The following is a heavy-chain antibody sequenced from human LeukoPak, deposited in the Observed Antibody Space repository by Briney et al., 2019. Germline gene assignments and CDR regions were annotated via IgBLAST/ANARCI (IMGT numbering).Heavy chain of an antibody. CDR2: IYYSGST. D-gene: IGHD3-10*01. J-gene: IGHJ2*01. CDR3: ARHPGGVRGTDRYFDL. Sequence: PSETLSLTCTVSGGSISSYYCSWIRQPPGKGLEWIGYIYYSGSTNYNPSLKSRVTISVDTSKNQFSLKLSSVTAADTAVYYCARHPGGVRGTDRYFDLWGRGTLVTVSS. CDR1: GGSISSYY. V-gene: IGHV4-59*08.